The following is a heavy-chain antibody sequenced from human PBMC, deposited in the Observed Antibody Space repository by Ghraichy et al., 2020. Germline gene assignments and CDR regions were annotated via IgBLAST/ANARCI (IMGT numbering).Heavy chain of an antibody. D-gene: IGHD6-13*01. Sequence: SETLSLTCTVSGGSISSGGYYWSWIRQHPGKGLEWIGYIYYSGSTYYNPSLKSRVTISVDTSKNQFSLKLSSVTAADTAVYYCARFYSSSWGSSFDYWGQGTLVTVSS. CDR1: GGSISSGGYY. V-gene: IGHV4-31*03. CDR2: IYYSGST. CDR3: ARFYSSSWGSSFDY. J-gene: IGHJ4*02.